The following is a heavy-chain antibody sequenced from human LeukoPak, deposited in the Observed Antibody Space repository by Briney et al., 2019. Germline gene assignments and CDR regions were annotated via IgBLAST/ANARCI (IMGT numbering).Heavy chain of an antibody. D-gene: IGHD3-3*01. CDR1: GYSFTIYW. CDR3: ARQTLEWLSLDY. Sequence: GESLKTSCKGSGYSFTIYWIGWVRQMPGKGPEWMGIIYPGDSDTRYSPSFQGQVTISADKSISTAYLQWSSLKASDTAMYYCARQTLEWLSLDYWGQGTLVTVSS. CDR2: IYPGDSDT. V-gene: IGHV5-51*01. J-gene: IGHJ4*02.